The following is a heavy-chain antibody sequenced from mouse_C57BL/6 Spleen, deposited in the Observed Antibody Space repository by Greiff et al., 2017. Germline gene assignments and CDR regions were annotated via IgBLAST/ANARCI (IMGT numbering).Heavy chain of an antibody. V-gene: IGHV1-15*01. Sequence: LVESGAELVRPGASVTLSCKASGYTFTDYEMHWVKQTPVHGLEWIGAIDPETGGTAYNQKFKGKAILTADKSSSTAYMELRSLTSEDSAVYYCTRRWTTVVATYYAMDYWGQGTSVTVSS. J-gene: IGHJ4*01. CDR3: TRRWTTVVATYYAMDY. CDR1: GYTFTDYE. D-gene: IGHD1-1*01. CDR2: IDPETGGT.